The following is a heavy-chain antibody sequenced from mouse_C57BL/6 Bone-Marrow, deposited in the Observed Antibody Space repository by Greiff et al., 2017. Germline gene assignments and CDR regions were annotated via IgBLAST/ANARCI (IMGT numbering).Heavy chain of an antibody. J-gene: IGHJ2*01. CDR3: TTWVVAPLGY. Sequence: VQLKQSGAELVRPGASVKLSCTASGFNIKDYYMHWVKQRPEQGLEWIGRIDPEDGDTEYAPKFQGKATMTADTSSNTAYLQLSSRTSEDTAVYYCTTWVVAPLGYWGQGSTLRVAS. CDR2: IDPEDGDT. V-gene: IGHV14-1*01. D-gene: IGHD1-1*01. CDR1: GFNIKDYY.